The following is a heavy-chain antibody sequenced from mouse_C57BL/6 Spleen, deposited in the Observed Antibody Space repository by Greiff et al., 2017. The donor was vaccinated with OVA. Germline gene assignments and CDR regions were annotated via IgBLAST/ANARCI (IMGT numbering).Heavy chain of an antibody. J-gene: IGHJ2*01. CDR2: INPSNGGT. CDR3: ARENYDYDGPFDY. Sequence: EVQLQQSGPVLVKPGASVKMSCKASGYTFTDYYMNWVKQSHGKSLEWIGNINPSNGGTNYNEKFKSKATLTVDKSSSTAYMQLSSLTSEDSAVYYCARENYDYDGPFDYWGQGTTLTVSS. CDR1: GYTFTDYY. D-gene: IGHD2-4*01. V-gene: IGHV1-19*01.